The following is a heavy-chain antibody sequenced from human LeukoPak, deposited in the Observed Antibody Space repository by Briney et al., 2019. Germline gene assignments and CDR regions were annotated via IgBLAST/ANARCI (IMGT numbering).Heavy chain of an antibody. Sequence: GGSLRLSCAASGFTFSSSAMGWVRQAPGKGLEWVSSITGSGDYTYYADSVKGRFTISRDNSKNTLYLQMNSLRAEDTAVYYCARRVEADFDYWGRGTLVTVSS. V-gene: IGHV3-23*01. CDR3: ARRVEADFDY. CDR1: GFTFSSSA. CDR2: ITGSGDYT. J-gene: IGHJ4*02.